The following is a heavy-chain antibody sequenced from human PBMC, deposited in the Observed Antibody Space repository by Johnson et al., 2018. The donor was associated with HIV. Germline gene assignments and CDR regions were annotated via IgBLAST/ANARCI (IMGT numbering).Heavy chain of an antibody. CDR3: TTDSGWVPLEAFDI. CDR2: VKSKTDGGTT. CDR1: GFTFSNAL. J-gene: IGHJ3*02. Sequence: VQLVESGGGLVKPGGSLRLSCAASGFTFSNALMSWVRQAPGKGLEWVGRVKSKTDGGTTDYTAPVKGRFTISRDDSKNTLYLQMNSLKTEDTAVYYCTTDSGWVPLEAFDIWGQGTMVTVSS. D-gene: IGHD6-19*01. V-gene: IGHV3-15*01.